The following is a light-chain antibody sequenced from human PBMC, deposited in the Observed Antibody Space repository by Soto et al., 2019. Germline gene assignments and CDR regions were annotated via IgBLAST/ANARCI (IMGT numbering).Light chain of an antibody. J-gene: IGKJ2*01. CDR3: QQYISSPT. V-gene: IGKV3-20*01. Sequence: EIVLTQSPGTLSLSPGERATLSCWASQTVSSGYLAWYQQKPGQAPRLLIYGASSRSAGIPARFSGGGSGTDFTLTISRLVPEDFAVYYCQQYISSPTFGQGTKLEIK. CDR1: QTVSSGY. CDR2: GAS.